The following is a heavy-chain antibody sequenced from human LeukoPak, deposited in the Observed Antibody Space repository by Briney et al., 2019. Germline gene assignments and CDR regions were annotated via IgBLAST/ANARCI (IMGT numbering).Heavy chain of an antibody. J-gene: IGHJ4*02. CDR2: ISSSSSYI. V-gene: IGHV3-21*01. D-gene: IGHD2-2*01. Sequence: PGGSLRLSCAASGFTFSSYSMNWVRQAPGKGLEWVSSISSSSSYIYYADSVKGRFTISRDNAKNSLYLQMNSLRAEDTAVYYCARVSCSSTSCYDSAFDYWGQGTLVTVSS. CDR1: GFTFSSYS. CDR3: ARVSCSSTSCYDSAFDY.